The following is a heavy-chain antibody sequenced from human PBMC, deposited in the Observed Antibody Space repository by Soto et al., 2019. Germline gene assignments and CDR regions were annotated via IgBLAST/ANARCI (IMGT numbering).Heavy chain of an antibody. Sequence: QVQLVQSGAEVKKPGSSVKVSCKASGGTFSSYAISWVRQAPGQGLEWMGGIIPIFGTANYAQKFQGRVTLTAEEATRTAYLERSSLRSEDTAVDYCARREQPGGGVVHNWFDPWGQGTLVTVSS. D-gene: IGHD3-3*01. CDR3: ARREQPGGGVVHNWFDP. J-gene: IGHJ5*02. V-gene: IGHV1-69*12. CDR1: GGTFSSYA. CDR2: IIPIFGTA.